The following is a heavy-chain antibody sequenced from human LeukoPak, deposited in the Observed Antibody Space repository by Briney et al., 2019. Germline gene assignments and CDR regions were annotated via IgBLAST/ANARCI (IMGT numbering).Heavy chain of an antibody. CDR2: ISYDGSNK. J-gene: IGHJ4*02. D-gene: IGHD6-13*01. CDR3: ASLVAAAGTGY. Sequence: GGSLRLSCAASGFTFSSYAMHWVRQAPGKGLEWVAVISYDGSNKYYADSVKGRFTISRDNSKNTLYLQMNSLRAEDTAVYYCASLVAAAGTGYWGQGTLVTASS. V-gene: IGHV3-30-3*01. CDR1: GFTFSSYA.